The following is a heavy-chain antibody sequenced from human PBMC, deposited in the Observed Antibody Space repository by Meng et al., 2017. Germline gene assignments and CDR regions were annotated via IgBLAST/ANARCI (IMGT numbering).Heavy chain of an antibody. Sequence: QGQLKESGPGLVKPSGTLSLTCAVSGGSISISNWGSGVRQPPGKGLEWIGEIYHSGSTNYNPSRKSRVTISVDKSKNQFSLKLSSVTAADTAVYYCARWRVDYYYYGMDVWGQGTTVTVSS. V-gene: IGHV4-4*02. J-gene: IGHJ6*02. D-gene: IGHD2-15*01. CDR2: IYHSGST. CDR3: ARWRVDYYYYGMDV. CDR1: GGSISISNW.